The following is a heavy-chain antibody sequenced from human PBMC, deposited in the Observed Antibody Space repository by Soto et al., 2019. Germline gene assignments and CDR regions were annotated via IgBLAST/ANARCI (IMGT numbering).Heavy chain of an antibody. CDR2: ISYDGSNK. Sequence: GGSLRLSCAASGFTFSSYGMHWVRQAPGKGLEWVAVISYDGSNKYYADSVKGRFTISRDNSKNTLYLQMNSLRAEDTAVYYFAKGLAYCGGDCYSHFDLWGRGTLVTVSS. CDR1: GFTFSSYG. CDR3: AKGLAYCGGDCYSHFDL. V-gene: IGHV3-30*18. D-gene: IGHD2-21*02. J-gene: IGHJ2*01.